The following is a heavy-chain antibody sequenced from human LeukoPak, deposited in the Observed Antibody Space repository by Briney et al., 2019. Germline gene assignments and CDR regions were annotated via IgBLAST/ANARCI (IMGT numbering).Heavy chain of an antibody. J-gene: IGHJ3*02. CDR2: LSGSGIST. CDR1: GFPFSNYA. D-gene: IGHD4-17*01. Sequence: GGSLRLSCAASGFPFSNYALTWVRQGPGKGLEWVSGLSGSGISTYYADSVKGRFTISRDNSKNTLYLQMNSLRAEDTAVYYCARNGDYHLPAAFDIWGQGTMVTVSS. V-gene: IGHV3-23*01. CDR3: ARNGDYHLPAAFDI.